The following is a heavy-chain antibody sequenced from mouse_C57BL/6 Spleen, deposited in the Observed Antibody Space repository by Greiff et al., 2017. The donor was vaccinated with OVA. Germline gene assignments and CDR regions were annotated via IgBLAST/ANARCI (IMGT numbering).Heavy chain of an antibody. J-gene: IGHJ4*01. Sequence: VQLQQPGAELVKPGASVKLSCKASGYTFTSYWMHWVKQRPGQGLEWIGMIHPNSGSTNYNEKFKSKATLTVDKSSSTAYMQLSSLTSEDSAVYYCARVGGAQLRHYAMDYWGQGTSVTVSS. D-gene: IGHD1-1*01. CDR3: ARVGGAQLRHYAMDY. CDR2: IHPNSGST. V-gene: IGHV1-64*01. CDR1: GYTFTSYW.